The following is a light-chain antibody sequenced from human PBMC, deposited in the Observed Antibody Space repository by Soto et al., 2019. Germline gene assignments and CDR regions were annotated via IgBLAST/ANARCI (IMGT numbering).Light chain of an antibody. CDR1: QGISSW. Sequence: DIQMTQSPSSLSASVGDRVTITCRGSQGISSWLAWYQQKPGKAPRLLIYKASSLASGVPSRFSGSGSGTEFTLTISSLQPDEFATSYCQQYKTYGQGTRVEIK. CDR3: QQYKT. CDR2: KAS. V-gene: IGKV1-5*03. J-gene: IGKJ1*01.